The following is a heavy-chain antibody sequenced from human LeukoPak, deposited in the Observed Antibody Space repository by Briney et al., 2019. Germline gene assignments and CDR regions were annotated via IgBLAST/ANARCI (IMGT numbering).Heavy chain of an antibody. V-gene: IGHV4-38-2*02. CDR3: ARGPGYYDSSGYSVDY. D-gene: IGHD3-22*01. CDR1: GYSISSGYY. J-gene: IGHJ4*02. CDR2: IYHSGST. Sequence: PSETLSLTCTVSGYSISSGYYWGWIRQPPGKGLEWIGSIYHSGSTYYNPSLKSRVTISVDTSKNQFSLKLSSVTAADTAVYYCARGPGYYDSSGYSVDYWGQGTLVTVSS.